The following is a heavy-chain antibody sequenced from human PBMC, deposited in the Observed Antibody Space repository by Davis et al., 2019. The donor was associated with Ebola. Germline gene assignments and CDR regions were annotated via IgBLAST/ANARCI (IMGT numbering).Heavy chain of an antibody. CDR1: GYSFISYW. V-gene: IGHV5-51*01. J-gene: IGHJ4*02. D-gene: IGHD3-10*01. CDR3: ARLRSITRLTSFYY. Sequence: GESLKISCKGSGYSFISYWIAWVRQMPGKGLECMGIIYPGDSETRYSPSFQGQVTISADKSITTAYLQWSSLKASDTAMYYCARLRSITRLTSFYYWGQGTLVTVSS. CDR2: IYPGDSET.